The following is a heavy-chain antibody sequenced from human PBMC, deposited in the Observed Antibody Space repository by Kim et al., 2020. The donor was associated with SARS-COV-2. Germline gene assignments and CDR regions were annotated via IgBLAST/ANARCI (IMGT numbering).Heavy chain of an antibody. D-gene: IGHD3-10*01. V-gene: IGHV4-59*01. Sequence: SETLSLTCTVSGGPISSYYWSWIRQPPGKGLEWIGYIYYSGSTNYNPSLKSRVTISVDTSKNQFSLKLSSVTAADTAVYYCARAVSGRGYGMDVWGQGTT. CDR2: IYYSGST. CDR1: GGPISSYY. J-gene: IGHJ6*02. CDR3: ARAVSGRGYGMDV.